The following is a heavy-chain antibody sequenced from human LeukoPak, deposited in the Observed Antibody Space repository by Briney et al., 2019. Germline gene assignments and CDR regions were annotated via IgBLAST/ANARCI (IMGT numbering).Heavy chain of an antibody. V-gene: IGHV4-34*01. CDR2: INHSGST. D-gene: IGHD6-19*01. Sequence: PPETLSLTCAVYGGSFSGYYWSWIRQPPGKGLEWIGEINHSGSTNYNPSLKSRVTISVDTSKNQFSLKLDSVTAADTAVYYCAKGTSSGWYYFDYWGQGTLVTVSS. J-gene: IGHJ4*02. CDR1: GGSFSGYY. CDR3: AKGTSSGWYYFDY.